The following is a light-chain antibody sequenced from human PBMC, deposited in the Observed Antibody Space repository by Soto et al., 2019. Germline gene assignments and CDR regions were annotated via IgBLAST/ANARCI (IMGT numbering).Light chain of an antibody. CDR2: EVN. Sequence: QSALTQPASVSGSPGQSITISCTGTSSDVGGYTYVSWYQQHPGKAPKLMIYEVNKRPSGVSNRFSGSKSGNTASLTISGLQAEDEADYYCSSYTSSSTLVFGTGTKLTVL. V-gene: IGLV2-14*01. J-gene: IGLJ1*01. CDR1: SSDVGGYTY. CDR3: SSYTSSSTLV.